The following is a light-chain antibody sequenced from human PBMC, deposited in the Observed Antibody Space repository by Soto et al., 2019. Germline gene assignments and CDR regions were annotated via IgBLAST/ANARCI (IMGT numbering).Light chain of an antibody. J-gene: IGKJ4*01. CDR3: QQYDSSSPLT. Sequence: EFVLTQSPCTLSLSPGERATLSCRASQSVSSNYLAWYQQKPGQAPRILIYGASTSATSIPDRFSGSGSATEFSLTISRLEPEDFSPYYCQQYDSSSPLTFGGGTKVEIK. CDR2: GAS. V-gene: IGKV3-20*01. CDR1: QSVSSNY.